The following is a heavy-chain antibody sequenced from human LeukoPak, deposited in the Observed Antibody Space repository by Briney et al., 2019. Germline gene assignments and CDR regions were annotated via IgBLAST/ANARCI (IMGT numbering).Heavy chain of an antibody. CDR2: ISSSSSTI. D-gene: IGHD3-10*01. Sequence: GGSLRLSCAASGFTFSSYWMGWVRQAPGKGLEWVSYISSSSSTIYYADSVKGRFTISRDNAKNSLYLQMNSLRAEDTAVYYCARDQTYYYGSGSSTTNFDYWGQGTLVTVSS. V-gene: IGHV3-48*04. CDR1: GFTFSSYW. CDR3: ARDQTYYYGSGSSTTNFDY. J-gene: IGHJ4*02.